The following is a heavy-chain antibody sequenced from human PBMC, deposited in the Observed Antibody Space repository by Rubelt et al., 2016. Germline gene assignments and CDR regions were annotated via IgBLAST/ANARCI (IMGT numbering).Heavy chain of an antibody. CDR2: IIPIFGTA. Sequence: VRQAPGQGLEWMGGIIPIFGTANYAQKFQGRVTITADESTSTAYMELSSLRSEDTAVYYCARALSYDFWSGFSSDYYYYYGMDVWGQGTTVTVSS. D-gene: IGHD3-3*01. V-gene: IGHV1-69*01. J-gene: IGHJ6*02. CDR3: ARALSYDFWSGFSSDYYYYYGMDV.